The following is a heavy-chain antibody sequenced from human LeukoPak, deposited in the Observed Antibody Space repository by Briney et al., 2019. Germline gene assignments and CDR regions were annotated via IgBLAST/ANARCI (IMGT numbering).Heavy chain of an antibody. CDR2: IFYTGAT. J-gene: IGHJ3*02. D-gene: IGHD1-26*01. Sequence: SETLSLTCTVSGGSISEYYWSWIRQSPGKGLEWIAYIFYTGATKYNPSLVGRVTISVDSSKNQLSLKVRSVTAVDTAIYYCVRHPPRATVGWAFDIWVQGTMVTVSS. V-gene: IGHV4-59*08. CDR1: GGSISEYY. CDR3: VRHPPRATVGWAFDI.